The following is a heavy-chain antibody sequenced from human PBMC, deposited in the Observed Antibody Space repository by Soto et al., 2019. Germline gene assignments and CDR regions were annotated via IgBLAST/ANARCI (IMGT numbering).Heavy chain of an antibody. CDR2: VTITGGSA. Sequence: GGSLRLSCVASGFTFNTYGVSWVRQAPGKGLEWVSTVTITGGSAYYADSVQGRFSISRDRSNYTVSLLLSSLRVDDTAIYYCAKQSSPEGWFDPWGQGTLVTVSS. D-gene: IGHD6-19*01. J-gene: IGHJ5*02. CDR3: AKQSSPEGWFDP. CDR1: GFTFNTYG. V-gene: IGHV3-23*01.